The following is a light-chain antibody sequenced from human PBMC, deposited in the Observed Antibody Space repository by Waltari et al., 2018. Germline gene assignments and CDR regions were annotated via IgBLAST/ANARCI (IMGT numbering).Light chain of an antibody. CDR2: TTD. CDR3: VLYIGSGLYV. Sequence: QTVVTQELTSSGPHGWSITLTRGLRSGSVSTGNVHRWYQQPPGQAPLTLMDTTDTRSSMLPGRFSGYLLEKKAALTITVAQADDESVYYCVLYIGSGLYVFGTGTEVTVV. V-gene: IGLV8-61*01. CDR1: SGSVSTGNV. J-gene: IGLJ1*01.